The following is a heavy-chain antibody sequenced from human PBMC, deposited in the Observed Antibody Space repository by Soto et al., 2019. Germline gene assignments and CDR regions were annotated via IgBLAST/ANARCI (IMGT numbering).Heavy chain of an antibody. V-gene: IGHV3-23*01. D-gene: IGHD5-12*01. J-gene: IGHJ5*02. CDR3: AKVRRDGYNYLSGFDP. CDR2: ISGSGGST. CDR1: GFTFSSYA. Sequence: EEQLLESGGGLVQPGGSLRLSCAASGFTFSSYAMSWVRQAPGKGLEWGLEWVSAISGSGGSTYYADSVKGRFTISRDNSKNTVYLQMNSLRAEDTAVYYCAKVRRDGYNYLSGFDPWGQGTLVTVSS.